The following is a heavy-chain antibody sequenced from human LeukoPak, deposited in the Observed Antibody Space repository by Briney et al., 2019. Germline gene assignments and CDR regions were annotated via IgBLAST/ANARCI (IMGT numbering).Heavy chain of an antibody. Sequence: GASVKVSCKASGYTFTSYAMHWVRQAPGQRLEWMGWINAGNGNTKYSQKFQGRVTITRDTSASTAYMELSSLRSEDTAVYYCARDSAPLTAAGAYGMDVWGQGTTVTVSS. J-gene: IGHJ6*02. V-gene: IGHV1-3*01. CDR1: GYTFTSYA. CDR2: INAGNGNT. CDR3: ARDSAPLTAAGAYGMDV. D-gene: IGHD6-13*01.